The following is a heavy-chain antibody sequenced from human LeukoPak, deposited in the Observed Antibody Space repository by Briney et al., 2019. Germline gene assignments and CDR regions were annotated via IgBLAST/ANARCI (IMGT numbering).Heavy chain of an antibody. CDR2: ISYDGSNK. CDR3: ARAIAVAGDFDY. Sequence: GGSLRLSCAASGFTFSSYGMHWVRQAPGKGLEWVAVISYDGSNKYYADSVKGRFTISRDNSKNTLYLQMNSLRAEDTAVYYCARAIAVAGDFDYWGQGTLVTVSS. J-gene: IGHJ4*02. CDR1: GFTFSSYG. V-gene: IGHV3-30*03. D-gene: IGHD6-19*01.